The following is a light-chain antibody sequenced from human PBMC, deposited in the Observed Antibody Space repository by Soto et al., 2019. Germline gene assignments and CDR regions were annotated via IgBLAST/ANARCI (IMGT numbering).Light chain of an antibody. CDR2: QVS. V-gene: IGLV2-14*01. CDR3: ISYSSSSTFYV. J-gene: IGLJ1*01. CDR1: SSDIGGFYY. Sequence: QSALAQPASVSGSPGQSITISCTGTSSDIGGFYYVSWYQHHPGKDPKLMIYQVSNRPSGVSNRFSGSKSGNTASLTISGLQAEEEADYFCISYSSSSTFYVFGAGTKVIV.